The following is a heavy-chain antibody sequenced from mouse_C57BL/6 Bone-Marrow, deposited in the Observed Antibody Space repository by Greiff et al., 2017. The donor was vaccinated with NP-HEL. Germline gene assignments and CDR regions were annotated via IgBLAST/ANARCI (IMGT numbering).Heavy chain of an antibody. J-gene: IGHJ2*01. D-gene: IGHD2-4*01. Sequence: VQLQQSGPELVKPGASVKISCKASGYTFTDYYMNWVKQSHGKSLEWIGDINPNNGGTSYNQKFKGKATLTVDKSSSTAYMELRSLTSEDSAVYYCARYYDYDLDYFDDWGQGTTLTVSS. CDR1: GYTFTDYY. CDR3: ARYYDYDLDYFDD. CDR2: INPNNGGT. V-gene: IGHV1-26*01.